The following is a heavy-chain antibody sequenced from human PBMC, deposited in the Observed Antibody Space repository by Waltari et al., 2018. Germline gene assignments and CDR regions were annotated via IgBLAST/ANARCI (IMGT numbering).Heavy chain of an antibody. CDR1: GGSFSGYY. V-gene: IGHV4-34*01. CDR2: IDHGGST. CDR3: ASPITAAGFDAFDI. D-gene: IGHD6-13*01. J-gene: IGHJ3*02. Sequence: QVQLQQWGAGLLKPSETLSLTCAVYGGSFSGYYWSWIRQPPGEGLEGNREIDHGGSTKYNPALRRRVTISVDTAKNQFSLKLGSVTAADTAVYYCASPITAAGFDAFDIWGQGTMVTVSS.